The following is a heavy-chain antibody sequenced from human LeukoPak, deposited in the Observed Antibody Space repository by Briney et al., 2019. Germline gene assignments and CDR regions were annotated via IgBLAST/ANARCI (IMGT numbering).Heavy chain of an antibody. J-gene: IGHJ4*02. D-gene: IGHD3-22*01. V-gene: IGHV3-74*01. Sequence: SGGSLRLSCAASGFNFANHAMSWVRQAPGKGLVWVSRINSDGSSTSYADSVKGRFTISRDNAKNTLYLQMNSLRAEDTAVYYCARAADSSGYYDYWGQGTLVTVSS. CDR3: ARAADSSGYYDY. CDR2: INSDGSST. CDR1: GFNFANHA.